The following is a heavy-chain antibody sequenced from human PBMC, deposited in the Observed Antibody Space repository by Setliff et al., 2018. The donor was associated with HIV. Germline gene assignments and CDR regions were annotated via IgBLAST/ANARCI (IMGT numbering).Heavy chain of an antibody. CDR2: ISWNGVSM. CDR1: GFIFDDYA. CDR3: AREIAAAGTKFDY. J-gene: IGHJ4*02. D-gene: IGHD6-13*01. Sequence: GGSLRLSCAASGFIFDDYAMHWVRQVPGKGLEWVSGISWNGVSMGYADSVKGRFTISRDNAKSSLYLQMNSLRGEDTALYYCAREIAAAGTKFDYWGQGTLVTVSS. V-gene: IGHV3-9*01.